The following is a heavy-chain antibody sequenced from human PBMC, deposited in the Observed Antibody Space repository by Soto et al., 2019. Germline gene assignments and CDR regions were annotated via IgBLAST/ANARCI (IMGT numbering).Heavy chain of an antibody. CDR2: IYYSGST. CDR3: ARLSGDYYGSDV. CDR1: GASISSYY. D-gene: IGHD3-10*01. Sequence: SETLSLTCTVSGASISSYYWNWIRQPPGKGLEWIGDIYYSGSTNYSPSLKSRVTISVDTSKNQFSLKLSSVTVADSAVYYWARLSGDYYGSDVWGQGTTVTVSS. J-gene: IGHJ6*02. V-gene: IGHV4-59*01.